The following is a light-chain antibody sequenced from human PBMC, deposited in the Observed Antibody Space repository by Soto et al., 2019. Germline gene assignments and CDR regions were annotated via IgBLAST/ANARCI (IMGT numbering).Light chain of an antibody. J-gene: IGKJ1*01. V-gene: IGKV3-15*01. CDR1: QSVSNN. CDR2: GAS. CDR3: QQYNNCYPT. Sequence: EIVLTQSPGTLSLSPGERATLSCRASQSVSNNLAWYQQKPGQAPRLLIYGASTRATRIPARFSGSGSGTEFILTISSLQSEDFAIYSCQQYNNCYPTFGQGTKVDIK.